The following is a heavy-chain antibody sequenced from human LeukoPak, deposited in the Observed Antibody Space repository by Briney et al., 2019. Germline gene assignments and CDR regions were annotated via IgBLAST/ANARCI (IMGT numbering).Heavy chain of an antibody. Sequence: GGSVKVSCKASGGTFSSYAISWVRQAPGQGLEWMGRIIPILGIANYAQKFQGRVTITADKSTSTAYMELSSLRSEDTAVYYCARDGGPIQLWSFDYWGQGTLVTVSS. V-gene: IGHV1-69*04. CDR2: IIPILGIA. CDR1: GGTFSSYA. J-gene: IGHJ4*02. D-gene: IGHD5-18*01. CDR3: ARDGGPIQLWSFDY.